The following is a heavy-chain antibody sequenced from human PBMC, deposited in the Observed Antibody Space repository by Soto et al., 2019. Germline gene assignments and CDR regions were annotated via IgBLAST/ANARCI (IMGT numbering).Heavy chain of an antibody. V-gene: IGHV3-11*05. Sequence: QVQLVESGGGLVRPGGSLRLSCAASGFTFTDYFMSWICQDPGKGLEWVSYISRTTTYTNYADSVEGRFTISRDNAKNSLYLQMNTLRADDTAVYYCARGGGGPRGWFDPWGQGTLVTVSS. CDR1: GFTFTDYF. D-gene: IGHD3-16*01. J-gene: IGHJ5*02. CDR2: ISRTTTYT. CDR3: ARGGGGPRGWFDP.